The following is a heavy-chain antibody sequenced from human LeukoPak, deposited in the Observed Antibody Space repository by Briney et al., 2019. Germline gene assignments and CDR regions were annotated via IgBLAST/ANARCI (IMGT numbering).Heavy chain of an antibody. CDR3: AKLGATTVTTPVGGFDY. CDR2: IRYDGSNK. J-gene: IGHJ4*02. V-gene: IGHV3-30*02. Sequence: GGSLRLSCAASGFTFSSYGMHWVRQAPGKGLEWVAFIRYDGSNKYYADSVKGRFTISRDNSKNTLYLQMNSLRAEDTAVYYCAKLGATTVTTPVGGFDYWGQGILVTVSS. CDR1: GFTFSSYG. D-gene: IGHD4-17*01.